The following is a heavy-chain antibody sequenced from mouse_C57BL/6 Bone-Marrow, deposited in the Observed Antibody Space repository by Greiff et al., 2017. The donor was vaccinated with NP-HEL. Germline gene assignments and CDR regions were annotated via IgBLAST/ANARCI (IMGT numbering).Heavy chain of an antibody. CDR2: ISSGSSTI. CDR3: ARASYYYGTLAY. Sequence: EVMLVESGGGLVKPGGSLKLSCAASGFTFSDYGMHWVRQAPEKGLEWVAYISSGSSTIYYADTVQGRFTISRDNAKNTLFLQMNSLRSEDTAMYYCARASYYYGTLAYWGQGTLVTVSA. D-gene: IGHD1-1*01. V-gene: IGHV5-17*01. CDR1: GFTFSDYG. J-gene: IGHJ3*01.